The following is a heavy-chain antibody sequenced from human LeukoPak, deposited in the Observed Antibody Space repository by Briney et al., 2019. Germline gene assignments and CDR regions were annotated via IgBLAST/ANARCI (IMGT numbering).Heavy chain of an antibody. Sequence: GGSLRLSCAASGFTVSSNYKSWVRQAPGKGLEWVSVIYSGDTTYYANSVKGRFTISRDNSKNMLYLQMNSLRAEDTAVYYCARRLLTGYYEFWGQGTLVTVSS. D-gene: IGHD3-9*01. CDR3: ARRLLTGYYEF. V-gene: IGHV3-66*01. CDR2: IYSGDTT. CDR1: GFTVSSNY. J-gene: IGHJ4*02.